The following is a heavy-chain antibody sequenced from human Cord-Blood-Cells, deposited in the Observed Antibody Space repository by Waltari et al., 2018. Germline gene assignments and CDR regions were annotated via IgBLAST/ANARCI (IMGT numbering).Heavy chain of an antibody. CDR3: AKDKSGGNALDY. CDR1: GFTFDDYA. D-gene: IGHD6-25*01. Sequence: EVQLVESGGGLVQPGRSLRLSCAASGFTFDDYAMHWVGQAPGKGLEGVSGISWNSGSIGYADSVKGRFTSSRDNAKNSLYLQMNSLRAEDMALYYCAKDKSGGNALDYWGQGTLVTVSS. J-gene: IGHJ4*02. V-gene: IGHV3-9*03. CDR2: ISWNSGSI.